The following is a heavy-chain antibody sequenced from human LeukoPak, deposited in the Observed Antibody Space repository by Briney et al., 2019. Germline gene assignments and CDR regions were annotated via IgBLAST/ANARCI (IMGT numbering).Heavy chain of an antibody. D-gene: IGHD3-22*01. CDR2: ISYDGSDK. J-gene: IGHJ3*02. CDR1: GFTFSSYG. CDR3: ARSMIPRDAFDI. Sequence: GGSLRLSCAASGFTFSSYGMHWVRQAPGKGLQWVAVISYDGSDKYYADSVKGRFTISRDNSKNTLYLQMNSLRAEDTAVYYCARSMIPRDAFDIWGQGTMVTVSS. V-gene: IGHV3-30*03.